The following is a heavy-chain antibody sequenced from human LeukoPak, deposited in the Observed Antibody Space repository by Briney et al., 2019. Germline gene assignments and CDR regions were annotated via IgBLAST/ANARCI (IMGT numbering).Heavy chain of an antibody. D-gene: IGHD6-6*01. CDR3: AGAARPVRYYSYYMDV. CDR1: GGTFSSYA. Sequence: GSSVKVSCKASGGTFSSYAISWVRQAPGQGLEWMGGIIPIFGTANYAQKFQGRVTITADESTSTAYMELSSLRSEDTAVYYCAGAARPVRYYSYYMDVWCKGTTVTVSS. V-gene: IGHV1-69*01. CDR2: IIPIFGTA. J-gene: IGHJ6*03.